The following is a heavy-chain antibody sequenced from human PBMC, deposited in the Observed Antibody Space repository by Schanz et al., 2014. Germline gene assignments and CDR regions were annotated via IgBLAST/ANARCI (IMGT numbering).Heavy chain of an antibody. Sequence: VQLVESGGGLVKPGGSLRLSCVTSGFTFGAYTMNWVRQAPGKGLEWVSYINGGGETTYYADSVRGRFTISRDNAKNSLFLQMNSLRAEDTAKYYCARGNYGMDVWGQGTTVTVSS. CDR2: INGGGETT. CDR3: ARGNYGMDV. CDR1: GFTFGAYT. J-gene: IGHJ6*02. V-gene: IGHV3-11*01.